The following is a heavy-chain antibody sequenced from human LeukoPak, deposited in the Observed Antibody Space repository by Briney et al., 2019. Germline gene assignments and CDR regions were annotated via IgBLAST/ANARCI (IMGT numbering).Heavy chain of an antibody. V-gene: IGHV3-23*01. CDR1: GFTFSSYA. D-gene: IGHD3-9*01. CDR2: ISGSGGST. Sequence: GGSLRLSCAASGFTFSSYAMSWVRQAPGKGLEWVSAISGSGGSTYYADSVKGRFTISRDNSKSTLYLQMNSLRAEDTAVYYCAKSHRGHRVLRYFDWLLYFDYWGQGTLVTVSS. J-gene: IGHJ4*02. CDR3: AKSHRGHRVLRYFDWLLYFDY.